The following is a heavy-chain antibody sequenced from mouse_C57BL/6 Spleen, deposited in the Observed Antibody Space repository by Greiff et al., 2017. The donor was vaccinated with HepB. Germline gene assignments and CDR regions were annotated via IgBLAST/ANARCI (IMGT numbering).Heavy chain of an antibody. J-gene: IGHJ1*03. V-gene: IGHV1-9*01. CDR1: GYTFTGYW. CDR2: ILPGSGST. CDR3: ARGGLRRGGGYFDV. D-gene: IGHD2-4*01. Sequence: QVQLKASAAELLKPGASVKLSCKATGYTFTGYWIEWVKLRPGHGLEWIGEILPGSGSTNYNEKFKGKATFTADTSSNTAYMQLSSLTTEDSAIYYCARGGLRRGGGYFDVWGTGTTVTVSS.